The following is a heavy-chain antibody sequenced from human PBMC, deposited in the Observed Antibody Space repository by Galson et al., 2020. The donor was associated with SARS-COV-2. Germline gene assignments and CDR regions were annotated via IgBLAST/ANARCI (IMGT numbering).Heavy chain of an antibody. D-gene: IGHD3-22*01. Sequence: TGGSLRLSCAASGFTFSSYGMHWVRQAPGKGLEWVAVISYDGSNKYYADSVKGRFTISRDNSKNTLYLQMNSLRAEDTAVYYCAKELLTDSSVIDAFDIWGQGTMVTVSS. J-gene: IGHJ3*02. CDR2: ISYDGSNK. V-gene: IGHV3-30*18. CDR3: AKELLTDSSVIDAFDI. CDR1: GFTFSSYG.